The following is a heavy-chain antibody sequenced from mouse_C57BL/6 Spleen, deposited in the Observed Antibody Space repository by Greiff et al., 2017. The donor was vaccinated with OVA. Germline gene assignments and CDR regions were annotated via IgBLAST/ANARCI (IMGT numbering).Heavy chain of an antibody. D-gene: IGHD1-1*01. V-gene: IGHV1-69*01. J-gene: IGHJ4*01. CDR3: ARRGENGSSYGYMDD. CDR2: IYPSGSNT. CDR1: GYTFTSYW. Sequence: QVQLQQPGAELVRPGASVKLSCKASGYTFTSYWMHWVKQRPGQGLEWIGEIYPSGSNTNYNQKFKGKSTLTVDKSSSTAYMQLSSLTTEESEVYYCARRGENGSSYGYMDDWGQGTSVTVSS.